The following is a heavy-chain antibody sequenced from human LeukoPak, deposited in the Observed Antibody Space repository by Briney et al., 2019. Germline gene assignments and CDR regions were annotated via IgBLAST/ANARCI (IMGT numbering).Heavy chain of an antibody. D-gene: IGHD6-6*01. V-gene: IGHV1-8*02. Sequence: GASVKVSCKASGYTFTSYDINWVRQATGQGLEWMGWMNSNSGNTGYAQKFQGRVTMTRNTSISTAYMELSSLRSEDTAVYYCARDLGIAARSRPLEAFDYWGQGTLVTVSS. J-gene: IGHJ4*02. CDR2: MNSNSGNT. CDR3: ARDLGIAARSRPLEAFDY. CDR1: GYTFTSYD.